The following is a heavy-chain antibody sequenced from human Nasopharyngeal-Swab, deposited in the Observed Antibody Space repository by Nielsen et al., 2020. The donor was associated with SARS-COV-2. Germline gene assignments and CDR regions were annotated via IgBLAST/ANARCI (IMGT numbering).Heavy chain of an antibody. D-gene: IGHD6-13*01. J-gene: IGHJ2*01. CDR2: ISGTSTYI. CDR1: GFTFSTYS. V-gene: IGHV3-21*06. Sequence: GGSLRLSCTASGFTFSTYSMNWVRQAPGKGLEWVSSISGTSTYIYYADSVKGRFTISRDSAKNSLYLLLNSLRAEDSAVYYCARDPLSSWQAIGNWYFDLWGRGTLVTVSS. CDR3: ARDPLSSWQAIGNWYFDL.